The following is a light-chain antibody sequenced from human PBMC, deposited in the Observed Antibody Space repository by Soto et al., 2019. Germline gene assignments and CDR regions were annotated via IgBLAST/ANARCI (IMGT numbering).Light chain of an antibody. J-gene: IGKJ1*01. V-gene: IGKV3-20*01. CDR2: GAS. CDR3: QQYGSSPGT. Sequence: STLSFFPGERATLSCRASQSVSSSYLAWYQQKPGQAPRLLIYGASSRATGIPDRFSGSGSGTDFTLTISRLEPEDFAVYYCQQYGSSPGTFGQGTKVDIK. CDR1: QSVSSSY.